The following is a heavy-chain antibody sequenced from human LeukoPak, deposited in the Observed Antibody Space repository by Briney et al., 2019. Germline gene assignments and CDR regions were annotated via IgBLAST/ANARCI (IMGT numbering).Heavy chain of an antibody. D-gene: IGHD6-19*01. J-gene: IGHJ4*02. Sequence: ASVKVSCKASGYTFTSYGFSWVRQAPGQGLEWMGWISAYNGNTNYAQKLQGRVTMTTDTSTSTAYMELRSLRSDDTAVYYCAREVSGYSSGWYEDYWGQGTLVTVSS. CDR3: AREVSGYSSGWYEDY. CDR2: ISAYNGNT. V-gene: IGHV1-18*01. CDR1: GYTFTSYG.